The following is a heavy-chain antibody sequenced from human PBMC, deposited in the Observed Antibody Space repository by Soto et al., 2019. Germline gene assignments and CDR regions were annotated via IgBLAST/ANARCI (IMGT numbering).Heavy chain of an antibody. Sequence: SETLSLTCTVSGGSISSSGCYWGWIRQPPGKGLEWIGAIYYSGSTYYNPSLKSRVTISVDTSKNQFSLKLSSVTAADTAVYYCARQFSVYGDYGRYFDFWGQGTLVTVSS. CDR1: GGSISSSGCY. CDR2: IYYSGST. J-gene: IGHJ4*02. V-gene: IGHV4-39*01. D-gene: IGHD4-17*01. CDR3: ARQFSVYGDYGRYFDF.